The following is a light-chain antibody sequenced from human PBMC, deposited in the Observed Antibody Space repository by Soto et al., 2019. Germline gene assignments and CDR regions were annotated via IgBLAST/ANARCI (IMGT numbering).Light chain of an antibody. J-gene: IGKJ3*01. CDR2: AAS. CDR3: QQSYSTPFT. CDR1: QGIGSW. Sequence: DIQMTQSPSSVSASVGDRVTITCRANQGIGSWLAWYQQKPGKAPKLLIYAASSLQSGVPSRFSGSESGTDFSLTISSLQPEDFATYYCQQSYSTPFTFGPGTKVDIK. V-gene: IGKV1-12*01.